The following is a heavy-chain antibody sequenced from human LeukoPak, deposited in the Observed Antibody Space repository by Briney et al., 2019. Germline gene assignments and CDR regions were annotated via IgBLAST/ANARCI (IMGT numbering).Heavy chain of an antibody. CDR3: ARQGYTASYYFLDF. J-gene: IGHJ4*02. V-gene: IGHV4-4*07. Sequence: PSETLSLTCDVSGDFFRSYWWGWVRQPAGKGLEWIGRIYATGSTQFNPSLKSRLTMSMDTSTNQFSLKLTSVTAADTAVYFCARQGYTASYYFLDFWGQGTLVTVSS. D-gene: IGHD1-26*01. CDR2: IYATGST. CDR1: GDFFRSYW.